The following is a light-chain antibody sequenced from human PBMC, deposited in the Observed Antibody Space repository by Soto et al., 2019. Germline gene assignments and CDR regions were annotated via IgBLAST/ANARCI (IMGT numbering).Light chain of an antibody. J-gene: IGLJ3*02. Sequence: QSALTLPASVSGSPGQSITISCTGTSSDVGSYNLVSWYQQHPGKAPKLMIYEVSKRPSGVSNRFSGSKSGNTASLTISGLQAEDEADYYCCSYAGSSTSWVFGGGTKLTVL. CDR3: CSYAGSSTSWV. CDR2: EVS. CDR1: SSDVGSYNL. V-gene: IGLV2-23*02.